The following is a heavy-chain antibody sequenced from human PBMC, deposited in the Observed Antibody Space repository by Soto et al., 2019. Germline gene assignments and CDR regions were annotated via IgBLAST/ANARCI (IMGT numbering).Heavy chain of an antibody. CDR3: AGDRAARCICGGLGHSFDI. CDR2: INHSGST. V-gene: IGHV4-34*01. Sequence: QVQLQQWGAGLLKPSETLSLTCAVYGGSFSGYYWSWIRQPPGKGLEWIGEINHSGSTNYNPSLSRRVTKSVDTSKNQFSLKLSSVTAADMAVYYGAGDRAARCICGGLGHSFDIWGQGTMVTVSS. CDR1: GGSFSGYY. J-gene: IGHJ3*02. D-gene: IGHD6-6*01.